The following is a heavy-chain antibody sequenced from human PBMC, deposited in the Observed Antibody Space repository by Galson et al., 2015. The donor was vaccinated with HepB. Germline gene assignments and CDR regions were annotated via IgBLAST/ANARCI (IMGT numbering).Heavy chain of an antibody. D-gene: IGHD3-22*01. CDR1: GFTFSSYA. CDR3: AKDHYYDSSGYYWGGVY. Sequence: SLRLSCAASGFTFSSYAMSWVRQAPGKGLEWVAVISYDGSNKYYADSVKGRFTISRDNSKNTLYLQMNSLRAEDTAVYYCAKDHYYDSSGYYWGGVYWGQRTLVTVS. CDR2: ISYDGSNK. V-gene: IGHV3-30*18. J-gene: IGHJ4*02.